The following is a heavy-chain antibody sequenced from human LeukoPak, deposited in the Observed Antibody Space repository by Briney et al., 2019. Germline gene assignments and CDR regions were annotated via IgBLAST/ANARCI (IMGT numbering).Heavy chain of an antibody. CDR1: GFTLSRYW. CDR3: ARRFDY. CDR2: INSDGSSI. J-gene: IGHJ4*02. V-gene: IGHV3-74*01. Sequence: GGSLRLSCAASGFTLSRYWMHWVRQAPGKGLVWVSRINSDGSSIRYADSVKGRFTISRDIAKNTLYLQMNSLRAEDTAVYYCARRFDYWGQGTLVTVSS.